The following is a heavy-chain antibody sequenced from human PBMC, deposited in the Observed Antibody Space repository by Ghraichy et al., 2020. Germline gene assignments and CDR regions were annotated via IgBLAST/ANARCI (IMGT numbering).Heavy chain of an antibody. V-gene: IGHV4-39*01. CDR1: GGSISSSSYY. D-gene: IGHD4-23*01. J-gene: IGHJ5*02. CDR2: IYYSGST. Sequence: SETLSLTCTVSGGSISSSSYYWGWIRQPPGKGLEWIGSIYYSGSTYYNPSLKSRVTISVDTSKNQFSLKLSSVTAADTAVYYCARHVWLKLGDYGGTSDFDPWGQGTLVTVSS. CDR3: ARHVWLKLGDYGGTSDFDP.